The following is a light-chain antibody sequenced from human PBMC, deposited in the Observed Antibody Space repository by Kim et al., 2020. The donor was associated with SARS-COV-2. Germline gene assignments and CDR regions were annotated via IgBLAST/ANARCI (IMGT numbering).Light chain of an antibody. CDR1: QIISTD. V-gene: IGKV3-15*01. J-gene: IGKJ5*01. Sequence: SLSPGERPTRSCRASQIISTDLAWYQQKPGQTPRVLIYAASARATGIPARFSGSGSKTEFTLTITNVQSEDCAVYYCQQYAYWRAFGQGTRLEIK. CDR2: AAS. CDR3: QQYAYWRA.